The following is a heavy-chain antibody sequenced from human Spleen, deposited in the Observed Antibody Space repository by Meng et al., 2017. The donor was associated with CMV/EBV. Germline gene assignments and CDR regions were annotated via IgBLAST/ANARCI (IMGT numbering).Heavy chain of an antibody. J-gene: IGHJ4*02. CDR2: INIDGSTT. Sequence: LRRSCAASGCALNNYWMHWVRQGPGKGLVWVSRINIDGSTTSYADSVKGRFTISRDNAKNTLYLQMNSLRAEDTGVYYCARDLLQSDYWGQGTLVTVSS. V-gene: IGHV3-74*01. CDR1: GCALNNYW. D-gene: IGHD3-22*01. CDR3: ARDLLQSDY.